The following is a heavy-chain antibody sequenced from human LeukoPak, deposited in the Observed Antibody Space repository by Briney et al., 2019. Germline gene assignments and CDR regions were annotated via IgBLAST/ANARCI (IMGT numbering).Heavy chain of an antibody. Sequence: ASVKVSCKTSGYTFRDYYVHWVRQAPGQGLEWMGWINPNSAGTNYAQNFQGRVTMTKDASINTAYMELTRLRSDDTAVYYCARGGPRLTRVTTRPFDYWGQGTLVTVSS. J-gene: IGHJ4*02. D-gene: IGHD4-17*01. V-gene: IGHV1-2*02. CDR1: GYTFRDYY. CDR3: ARGGPRLTRVTTRPFDY. CDR2: INPNSAGT.